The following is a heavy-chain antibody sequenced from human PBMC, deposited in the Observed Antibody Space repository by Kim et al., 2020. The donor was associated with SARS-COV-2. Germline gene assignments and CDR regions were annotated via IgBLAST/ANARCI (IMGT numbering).Heavy chain of an antibody. CDR1: GFTVSSNY. CDR3: ARGGTGAAAGTSRGGY. J-gene: IGHJ4*02. CDR2: IYSGGST. D-gene: IGHD6-13*01. Sequence: GGSLRLSCAASGFTVSSNYMSWVRQAPGKGLEWVSVIYSGGSTYYADSVKGRFTISRDNSKNTLYLQMNSLRAEDTAVYYCARGGTGAAAGTSRGGYWGQGTLVTVSS. V-gene: IGHV3-53*01.